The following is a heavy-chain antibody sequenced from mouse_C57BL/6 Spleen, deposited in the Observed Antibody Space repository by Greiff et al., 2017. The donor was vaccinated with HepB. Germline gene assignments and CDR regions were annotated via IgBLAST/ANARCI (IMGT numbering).Heavy chain of an antibody. V-gene: IGHV1-54*01. D-gene: IGHD2-3*01. Sequence: QVHVKQSGAELVRPGTSVKVSCKASGYAFTNYLIEWVKQRPGQGLEWIGVINPGSGGTNYNEKFKGKATLTADKSSSTAYMQLSSLTSEDSAVYFCARGPYDGYYGDYWGQGTTLTVSS. CDR2: INPGSGGT. CDR1: GYAFTNYL. J-gene: IGHJ2*01. CDR3: ARGPYDGYYGDY.